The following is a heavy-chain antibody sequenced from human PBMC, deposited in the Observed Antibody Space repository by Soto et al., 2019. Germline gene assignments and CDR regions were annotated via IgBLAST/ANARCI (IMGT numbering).Heavy chain of an antibody. J-gene: IGHJ6*02. Sequence: EASVKVSCKASGGTFSSYAISWVRQAPGQGLEWMGWISAYNGNTNYAQKLQGRVTMTTDTSTSTAYMELRSLSSDDTAVYYCARDLVVVAADYYGMDVWGQGTTVTVSS. CDR3: ARDLVVVAADYYGMDV. CDR1: GGTFSSYA. D-gene: IGHD2-15*01. V-gene: IGHV1-18*01. CDR2: ISAYNGNT.